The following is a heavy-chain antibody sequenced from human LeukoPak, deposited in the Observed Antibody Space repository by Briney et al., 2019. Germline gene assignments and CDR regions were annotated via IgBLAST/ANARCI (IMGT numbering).Heavy chain of an antibody. J-gene: IGHJ4*02. CDR1: GYTFTSYA. Sequence: ASVKVSCKASGYTFTSYAIHWVRQAPGQRLEWMGWISAGSGNTKYSQNFQGRVTFISNTSATTAFMELSSLRSEDAAVYYCARDSGSGSNDYWGQGTLVTVSS. CDR3: ARDSGSGSNDY. D-gene: IGHD1-26*01. CDR2: ISAGSGNT. V-gene: IGHV1-3*01.